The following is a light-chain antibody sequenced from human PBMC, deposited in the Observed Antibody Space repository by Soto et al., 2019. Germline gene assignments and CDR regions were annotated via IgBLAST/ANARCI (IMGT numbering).Light chain of an antibody. J-gene: IGLJ2*01. CDR3: CSYAGSSGGVV. Sequence: QSVLTQPASVSGSPGQSITISCTGTSSDVGSYNLVSWYQQHPGKAPKLMIYEGSKRPLGVSNRFSGSKSGNTASLTISGLQAEDEADYYCCSYAGSSGGVVFGGGTQLTVL. V-gene: IGLV2-23*01. CDR1: SSDVGSYNL. CDR2: EGS.